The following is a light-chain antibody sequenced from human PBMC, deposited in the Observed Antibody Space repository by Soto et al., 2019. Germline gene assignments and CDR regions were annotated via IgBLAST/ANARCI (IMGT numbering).Light chain of an antibody. CDR3: QQYDSYSYT. CDR2: DAS. J-gene: IGKJ2*01. Sequence: DIQMTQSPSTLSASLGDRVTITCRASQSISGWLAWYQQKPGKAPKLLIYDASTLGTGVPSRFRGSRSRTEFTLTISSLQPDDFATYYCQQYDSYSYTFGQGTKLEIK. V-gene: IGKV1-5*01. CDR1: QSISGW.